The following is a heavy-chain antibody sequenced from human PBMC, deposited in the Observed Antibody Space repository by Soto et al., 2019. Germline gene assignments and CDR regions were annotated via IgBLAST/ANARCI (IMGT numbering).Heavy chain of an antibody. D-gene: IGHD2-2*01. CDR3: AKNAYCSSTSCSHSHYMDV. Sequence: ASVKVSCKASGYTFTSYYMHWVRQAPGQGLEWMGIINPSGGSTSYAQKFQGRVTMTRDTSTSTVYMELSSLRSEDTAVYYCAKNAYCSSTSCSHSHYMDVWGKGTTVTVSS. CDR2: INPSGGST. CDR1: GYTFTSYY. J-gene: IGHJ6*03. V-gene: IGHV1-46*03.